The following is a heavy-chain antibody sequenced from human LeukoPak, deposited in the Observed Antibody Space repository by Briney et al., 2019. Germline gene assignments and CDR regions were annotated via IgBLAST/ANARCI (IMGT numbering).Heavy chain of an antibody. D-gene: IGHD6-19*01. CDR1: GYTFTTCD. J-gene: IGHJ4*02. CDR2: MNPNSGNT. Sequence: GASVKVSCKASGYTFTTCDINWVPQATGQGLEWMGWMNPNSGNTGYAQSFQGRVTMTRDTSISTAYMELSNLRSEDTAIYYCTRGSSGRRDYWGQGTLVTVSS. CDR3: TRGSSGRRDY. V-gene: IGHV1-8*01.